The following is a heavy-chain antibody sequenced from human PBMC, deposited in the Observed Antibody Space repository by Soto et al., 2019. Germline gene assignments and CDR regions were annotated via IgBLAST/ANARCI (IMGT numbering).Heavy chain of an antibody. J-gene: IGHJ4*02. Sequence: PXDSLTISCKGSGYSFTSYWIGLVRQMPGKGLEWMGIIYPGDSDTRYSPSFQGQVTISADKSISTAYLQWSSLKASDTAMYYCARHVAPAALGGVDYWGQGTLVTVSS. D-gene: IGHD2-2*01. CDR3: ARHVAPAALGGVDY. CDR2: IYPGDSDT. CDR1: GYSFTSYW. V-gene: IGHV5-51*01.